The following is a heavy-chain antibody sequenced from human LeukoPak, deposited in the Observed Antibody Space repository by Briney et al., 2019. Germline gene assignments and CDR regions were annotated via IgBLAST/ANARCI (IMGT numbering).Heavy chain of an antibody. Sequence: GRSLRLSCAASGFTFSNYGLHCVRQPPDKGLEWVAVISDDGIDQYYADSVKGRFTISRDNSKNTVFLQMNSLRDEDTAVYYCAGDEWGGRGRYFVYWGQGTLVTVSS. V-gene: IGHV3-33*01. J-gene: IGHJ4*02. D-gene: IGHD1-26*01. CDR2: ISDDGIDQ. CDR1: GFTFSNYG. CDR3: AGDEWGGRGRYFVY.